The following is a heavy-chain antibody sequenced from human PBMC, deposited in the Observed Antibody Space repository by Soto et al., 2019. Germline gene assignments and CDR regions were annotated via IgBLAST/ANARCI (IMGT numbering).Heavy chain of an antibody. CDR1: GFTFDDYA. J-gene: IGHJ3*02. CDR3: AKVSVASIAARPGDFDI. Sequence: EVQLVESGGGLVQPGRSLRLSCAASGFTFDDYAMHWVRQAPGKGLEWVSGISWNSGSIGYADSVKGRFTISRDNAKNSLYLQMNSLRAEDTALYYCAKVSVASIAARPGDFDIWGQWTMVTVSS. V-gene: IGHV3-9*01. D-gene: IGHD6-6*01. CDR2: ISWNSGSI.